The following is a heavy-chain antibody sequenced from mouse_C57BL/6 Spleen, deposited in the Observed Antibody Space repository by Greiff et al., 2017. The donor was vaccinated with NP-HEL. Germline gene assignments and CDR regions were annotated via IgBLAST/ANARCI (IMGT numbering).Heavy chain of an antibody. Sequence: VQLKESGPGLAKPSQTLSLTCSVTGYSITSDYWNWIRKFPGNKLEYMGYISYSGSTYYNLSLKSRISITRDTSKNQYYLQLNSVTTEDTATYYCARSPYYYGSTFYAMDYWGQGTSVTVSS. J-gene: IGHJ4*01. D-gene: IGHD1-1*01. CDR2: ISYSGST. V-gene: IGHV3-8*01. CDR3: ARSPYYYGSTFYAMDY. CDR1: GYSITSDY.